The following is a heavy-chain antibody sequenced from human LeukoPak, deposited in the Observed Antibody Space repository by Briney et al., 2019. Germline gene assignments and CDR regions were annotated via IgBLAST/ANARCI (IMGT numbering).Heavy chain of an antibody. CDR3: ASPMIGDAFDI. CDR1: GFTFDDYA. D-gene: IGHD3-22*01. Sequence: GGSLRLSCAASGFTFDDYAMHWVRQAPGKGLEWVSGISWNSGSIGYADSVKGRFTISRDNAKNSLYLQMNSLRAEDTAVYYCASPMIGDAFDIWGQGTMVTVSS. CDR2: ISWNSGSI. J-gene: IGHJ3*02. V-gene: IGHV3-9*01.